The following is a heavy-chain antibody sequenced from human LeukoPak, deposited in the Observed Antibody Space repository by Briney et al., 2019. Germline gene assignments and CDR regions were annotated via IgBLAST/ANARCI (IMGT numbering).Heavy chain of an antibody. CDR1: GFTFSSYS. D-gene: IGHD1-26*01. V-gene: IGHV3-21*04. CDR2: ISSSSSYI. J-gene: IGHJ4*02. Sequence: GGSLRLSCAASGFTFSSYSMNWVRQAPGKGLEWVSSISSSSSYIYYADSVKGRFTISRDNAKNSLYLQMNSLRAEDTAVYYCTKSREKYSGSYYFDYWGQGTLVTVSS. CDR3: TKSREKYSGSYYFDY.